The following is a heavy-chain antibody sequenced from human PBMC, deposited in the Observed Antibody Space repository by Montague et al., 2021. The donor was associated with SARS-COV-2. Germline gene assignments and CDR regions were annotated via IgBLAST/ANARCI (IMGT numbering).Heavy chain of an antibody. CDR3: AREPDCGDYFDY. Sequence: SETLSLTCTVSGGSISSYYCSWIRQPPGKGLEWIGYIYYNGSTNSNPSLKSRITISVDTSKNQFYLKLSPVTAADTAVYYCAREPDCGDYFDYWGQGTLVTVSS. CDR2: IYYNGST. V-gene: IGHV4-59*13. D-gene: IGHD4-17*01. J-gene: IGHJ4*02. CDR1: GGSISSYY.